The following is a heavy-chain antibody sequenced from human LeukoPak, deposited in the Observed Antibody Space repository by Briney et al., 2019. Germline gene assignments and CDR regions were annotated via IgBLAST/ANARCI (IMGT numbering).Heavy chain of an antibody. CDR1: GFTVSTNY. J-gene: IGHJ4*02. V-gene: IGHV3-53*01. CDR3: ARDRVNWNDVGGLFHY. CDR2: IYSGGKT. D-gene: IGHD1-1*01. Sequence: GGSLRLSCAASGFTVSTNYMSWVRQAPGKGLEWVSLIYSGGKTNYADSVKGRFTISRDSSKNTLYLQMNSLSAEDTAVYYCARDRVNWNDVGGLFHYWGQGTLVTVTS.